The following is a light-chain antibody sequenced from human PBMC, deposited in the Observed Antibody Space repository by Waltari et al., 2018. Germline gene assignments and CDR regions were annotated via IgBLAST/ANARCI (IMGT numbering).Light chain of an antibody. Sequence: VVLTQSPATLSLSPGERATLPCRASEGISNYLAWYQQKTGQAPRLLIYDASTRATGIPARFSGSGSGTDFTLTISSLEPDDFAVYYCQQRTIWSGPFGQGTKVEIK. CDR3: QQRTIWSGP. CDR2: DAS. V-gene: IGKV3-11*01. J-gene: IGKJ1*01. CDR1: EGISNY.